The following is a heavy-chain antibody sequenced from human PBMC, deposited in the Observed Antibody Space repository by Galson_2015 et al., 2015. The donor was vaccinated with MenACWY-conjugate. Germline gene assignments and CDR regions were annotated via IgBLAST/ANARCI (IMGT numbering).Heavy chain of an antibody. CDR3: TRDRDVGGSRWWFDP. Sequence: SLRLSCATSGLTFSNVWMSWVRQAPGKGLEWVARIKCRTDGGTTDYATPVKGRFTILRDDPAKTLYLRMNSLKIEDTAMYFCTRDRDVGGSRWWFDPWGQGTLVTVSS. D-gene: IGHD2-15*01. CDR1: GLTFSNVW. V-gene: IGHV3-15*01. CDR2: IKCRTDGGTT. J-gene: IGHJ5*02.